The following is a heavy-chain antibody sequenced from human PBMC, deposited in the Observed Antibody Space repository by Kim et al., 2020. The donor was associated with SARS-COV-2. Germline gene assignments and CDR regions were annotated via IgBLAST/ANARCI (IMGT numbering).Heavy chain of an antibody. CDR3: TTLSVAGSSVDY. Sequence: DNAAPVKGRFTISRDDSRNTLYLQMNSLITEDTAVYYCTTLSVAGSSVDYWGQGTLVTVSS. J-gene: IGHJ4*02. D-gene: IGHD6-19*01. V-gene: IGHV3-15*01.